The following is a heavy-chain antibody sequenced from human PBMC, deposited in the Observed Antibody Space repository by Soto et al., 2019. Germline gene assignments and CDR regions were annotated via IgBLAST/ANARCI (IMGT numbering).Heavy chain of an antibody. CDR2: IYYSGST. V-gene: IGHV4-31*03. CDR3: ARRLSGSPFDY. D-gene: IGHD3-10*01. Sequence: SETLSLTCTVSGGSISSGVYYWSWIRQHPGKGLEWIGYIYYSGSTYYNPSLKSRVTISVDTSKNQFSLKLSSVTAADTAVYYCARRLSGSPFDYWGQGTLVTVS. CDR1: GGSISSGVYY. J-gene: IGHJ4*02.